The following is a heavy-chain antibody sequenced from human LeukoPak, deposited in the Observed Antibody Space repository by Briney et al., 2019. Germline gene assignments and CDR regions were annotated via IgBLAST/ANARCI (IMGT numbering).Heavy chain of an antibody. Sequence: GGSLRLSCAASGFTFDDYAMHWVRQAPGKGLEWVSGISWNSGSLGYADSVKGRFTISRDNAKNSLYLQMNSLRAEDTALYYCAKATNGPIGFDYWGQGTLVTVSS. V-gene: IGHV3-9*01. CDR1: GFTFDDYA. CDR2: ISWNSGSL. CDR3: AKATNGPIGFDY. J-gene: IGHJ4*02. D-gene: IGHD1-1*01.